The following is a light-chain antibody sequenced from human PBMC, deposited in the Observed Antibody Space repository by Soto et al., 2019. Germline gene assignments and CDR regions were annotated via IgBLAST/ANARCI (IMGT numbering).Light chain of an antibody. J-gene: IGKJ5*01. CDR1: ENINRN. CDR3: QQRQYWPPIT. CDR2: TAS. Sequence: EIVMTQSPATLSVSPGERVALSCRASENINRNLVWYQKRPGQAPRLVIYTASTRATGIPARFSGSGSGTDFTLTISSLEPEDFAVYYCQQRQYWPPITFGQGTRLEIK. V-gene: IGKV3-15*01.